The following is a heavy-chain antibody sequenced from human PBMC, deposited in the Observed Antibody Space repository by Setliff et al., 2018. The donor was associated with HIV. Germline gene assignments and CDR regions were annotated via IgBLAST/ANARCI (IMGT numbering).Heavy chain of an antibody. Sequence: ASVKVSCKASEYTFINFYIYWVRQAPGQGLEWVGRISPNSGGTDYSQKFQGRVSMTRDTSTNTAYLDLTNLTSDDTAVYFCVKDGGPWGSGDWGQGTLVTGSS. CDR3: VKDGGPWGSGD. CDR2: ISPNSGGT. V-gene: IGHV1-2*06. D-gene: IGHD7-27*01. CDR1: EYTFINFY. J-gene: IGHJ4*02.